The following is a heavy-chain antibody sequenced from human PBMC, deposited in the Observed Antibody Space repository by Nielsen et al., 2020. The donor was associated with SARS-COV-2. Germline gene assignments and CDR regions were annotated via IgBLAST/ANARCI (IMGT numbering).Heavy chain of an antibody. CDR3: ASLTWVDPTSK. CDR2: IKDDGSAR. V-gene: IGHV3-7*01. J-gene: IGHJ4*02. CDR1: GFTFSAYW. D-gene: IGHD7-27*01. Sequence: GESLKISCVASGFTFSAYWMNWVRQAPGKGLELVANIKDDGSARYYVDSVKGRFTISKDNAKNSLYLQMHNLRAEDTAVYFCASLTWVDPTSKWGPGTPVTVSA.